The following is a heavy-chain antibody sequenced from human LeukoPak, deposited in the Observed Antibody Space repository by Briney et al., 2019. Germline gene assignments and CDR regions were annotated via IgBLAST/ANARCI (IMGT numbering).Heavy chain of an antibody. V-gene: IGHV1-69*05. CDR2: IIPIFGTA. J-gene: IGHJ6*03. Sequence: EASVKVSCKASGYTFTSYGISWVRQAPGQGLEWMGGIIPIFGTANYAQKFQGRVTITTDESTSTAYMELSSLRSEDTAVYYCAYGSGSYYNGNYYYMDVWGKGTTVTVSS. CDR1: GYTFTSYG. CDR3: AYGSGSYYNGNYYYMDV. D-gene: IGHD3-10*01.